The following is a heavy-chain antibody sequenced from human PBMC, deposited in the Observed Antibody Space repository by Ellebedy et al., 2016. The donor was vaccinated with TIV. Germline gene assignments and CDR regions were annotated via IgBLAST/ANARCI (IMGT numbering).Heavy chain of an antibody. V-gene: IGHV1-18*01. CDR1: GYTLMSYG. Sequence: AASVKVSCKASGYTLMSYGICWVRQAPGQGLEWMGWVSPYDGNTNYAQKFQGRVTMTIGTSTSTGYMELRSLRSDDTAVYYCARGFRYGSGRWPLDHWGQGTLVTVSS. D-gene: IGHD4-23*01. CDR3: ARGFRYGSGRWPLDH. CDR2: VSPYDGNT. J-gene: IGHJ4*02.